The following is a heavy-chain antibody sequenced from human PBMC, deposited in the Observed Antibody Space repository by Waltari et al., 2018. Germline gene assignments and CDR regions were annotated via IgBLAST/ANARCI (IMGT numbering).Heavy chain of an antibody. CDR2: IYSSGST. D-gene: IGHD1-26*01. CDR3: ATDPSIPGSSDDS. J-gene: IGHJ4*02. Sequence: KPSETLSLTCTVSGGSINSGTHYWGWIRQPPGKGLEWIGNIYSSGSTYYNPSLLSRLTISLDTAKNQFSLKLTSVTVADTAVYYCATDPSIPGSSDDSWGQGALVTVSS. V-gene: IGHV4-39*07. CDR1: GGSINSGTHY.